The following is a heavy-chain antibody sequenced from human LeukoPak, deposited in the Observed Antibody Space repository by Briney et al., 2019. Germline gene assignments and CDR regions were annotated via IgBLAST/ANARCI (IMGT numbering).Heavy chain of an antibody. CDR2: IYNSGST. V-gene: IGHV4-30-4*01. CDR1: GGSISSGDYY. D-gene: IGHD4-17*01. Sequence: PSQTLSLTCTVSGGSISSGDYYWSWIRQPPGKGLECIGYIYNSGSTYYNPSLKSRVTISGDTSKNQFSLKLSSVTAADTAVYYCARERFGDADWYFDLWGPGTLVTVSS. J-gene: IGHJ2*01. CDR3: ARERFGDADWYFDL.